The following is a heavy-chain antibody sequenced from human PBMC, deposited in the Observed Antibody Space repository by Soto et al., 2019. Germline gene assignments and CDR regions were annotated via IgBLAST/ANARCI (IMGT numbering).Heavy chain of an antibody. Sequence: SETLSLTCTVSGDSISSSNSHWGWTRQPPGKGLEYSGSVYYGGAIFYSGNIYYNPSLKSRVTISVDTSKNQFSLRLSSVTAADTGVYYCVRYDRINMKPYSPEGFHIWGQGTMVTVSS. D-gene: IGHD3-3*02. J-gene: IGHJ3*02. V-gene: IGHV4-39*01. CDR1: GDSISSSNSH. CDR3: VRYDRINMKPYSPEGFHI. CDR2: VYYGGAIFYSGNI.